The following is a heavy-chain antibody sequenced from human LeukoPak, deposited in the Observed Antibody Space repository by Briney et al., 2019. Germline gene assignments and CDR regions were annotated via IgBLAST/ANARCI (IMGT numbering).Heavy chain of an antibody. Sequence: SKTLSLTCTVSGGSINSYYWIWIRQPPGKGLEWIGYTPTSGSTDYNPSLKSRVTMSVDTSKNQISLRLTSVTAADTAVYYCARRAAADTHPPYYSYYYMDVWGKGTTVTVSS. CDR1: GGSINSYY. V-gene: IGHV4-4*09. J-gene: IGHJ6*03. D-gene: IGHD6-13*01. CDR2: TPTSGST. CDR3: ARRAAADTHPPYYSYYYMDV.